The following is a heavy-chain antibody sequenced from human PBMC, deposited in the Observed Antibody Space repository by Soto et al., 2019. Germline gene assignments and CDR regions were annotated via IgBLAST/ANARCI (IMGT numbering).Heavy chain of an antibody. CDR1: GGTFSSYA. J-gene: IGHJ3*02. CDR2: IIPIFGTA. CDR3: ARAPYYYDSSGSPVRGAFDI. V-gene: IGHV1-69*12. Sequence: QVQLVQSGAEVKKPGSSVKVSCKASGGTFSSYAISWVRQAPGQGLEWMGGIIPIFGTANYAQKFQGRVTNTADESTSTAYRELSSLRSEDTAVYYCARAPYYYDSSGSPVRGAFDIWGQGTMVTVSS. D-gene: IGHD3-22*01.